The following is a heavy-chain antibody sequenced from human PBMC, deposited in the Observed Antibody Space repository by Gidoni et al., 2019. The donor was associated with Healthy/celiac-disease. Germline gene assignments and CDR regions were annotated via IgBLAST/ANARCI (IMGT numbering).Heavy chain of an antibody. CDR1: GFTFSSYS. CDR2: ISSSSSYI. Sequence: EVQLVESGGGLVKPGGSLRLSCAASGFTFSSYSMNWVRHAPGKGLEWVSSISSSSSYIYYADSVKGRFTISRDNAKNSLYLQMNSLRAEDTAVYYCARMAIFGAVRGYFDYWGQGTLVTVSS. V-gene: IGHV3-21*01. J-gene: IGHJ4*02. D-gene: IGHD3-3*01. CDR3: ARMAIFGAVRGYFDY.